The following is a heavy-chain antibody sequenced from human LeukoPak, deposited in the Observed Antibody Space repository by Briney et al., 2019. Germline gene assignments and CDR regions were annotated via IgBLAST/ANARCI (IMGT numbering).Heavy chain of an antibody. Sequence: PGGSLRLSCAASGFTFSSYEMNWVRQAPGKGLEWVSYISSSGSTIYYADSVKGRFTISRDNAKNSLHLQMNSLRAEDTAVYYCARKDSGSYAPNDYWGQGTLVTVSS. CDR2: ISSSGSTI. V-gene: IGHV3-48*03. J-gene: IGHJ4*02. CDR3: ARKDSGSYAPNDY. D-gene: IGHD1-26*01. CDR1: GFTFSSYE.